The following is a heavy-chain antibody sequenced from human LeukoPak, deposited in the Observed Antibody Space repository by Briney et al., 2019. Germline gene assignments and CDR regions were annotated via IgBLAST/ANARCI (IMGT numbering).Heavy chain of an antibody. CDR3: AKDQGSGSENYSWGYFDY. V-gene: IGHV1-2*02. CDR2: INPNSGGT. CDR1: GYTFTGYY. Sequence: ASVKVSCKASGYTFTGYYMHWVRQAPGQGLEWMGWINPNSGGTNYAQKFQGRVTMTRDTSISTAYMELSRLRSDDTAVYYCAKDQGSGSENYSWGYFDYWGQGTLVTVSS. J-gene: IGHJ4*02. D-gene: IGHD3-10*01.